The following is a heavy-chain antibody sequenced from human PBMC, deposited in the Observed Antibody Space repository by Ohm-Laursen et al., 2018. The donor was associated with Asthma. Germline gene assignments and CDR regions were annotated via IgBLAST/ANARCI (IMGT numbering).Heavy chain of an antibody. D-gene: IGHD4-17*01. Sequence: SLRLSCAASGFTFSSYGMHWVRQAPGKGLEWVAVIWYDGSNKYYADSVKGRSTISRDNSKNTLYLQMNSLRAEDTAVYYCARDFLYRTTVTTYEDNAFDIWGQGTMVTVSS. J-gene: IGHJ3*02. CDR1: GFTFSSYG. CDR2: IWYDGSNK. V-gene: IGHV3-33*01. CDR3: ARDFLYRTTVTTYEDNAFDI.